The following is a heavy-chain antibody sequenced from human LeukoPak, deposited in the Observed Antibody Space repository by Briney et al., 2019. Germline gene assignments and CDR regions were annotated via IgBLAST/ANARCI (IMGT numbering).Heavy chain of an antibody. Sequence: GGSLRPSCAASGFTFSSYGMHWVRQAPGKGLEWVAFIRYDGSNKYYADSVKGRFTISRDNSKNTLYLQMNSLRAEDTAVYYCAKVAESRYCSSTSCSRGRYYFDYWGQGTLVTVSS. CDR3: AKVAESRYCSSTSCSRGRYYFDY. D-gene: IGHD2-2*01. CDR1: GFTFSSYG. V-gene: IGHV3-30*02. CDR2: IRYDGSNK. J-gene: IGHJ4*02.